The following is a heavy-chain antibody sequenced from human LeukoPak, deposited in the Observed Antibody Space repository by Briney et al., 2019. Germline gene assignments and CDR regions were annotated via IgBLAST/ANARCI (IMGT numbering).Heavy chain of an antibody. J-gene: IGHJ4*02. Sequence: ASVKVSCKASGCTFSSYAISWVRQAPGQGLEWMGRIIPILGIANYAQKFQGRVTITADKSTSTAYMELSSLRSEDTAVYYCARDTYYYDSSGYYVDYWGQGTLVTVSS. V-gene: IGHV1-69*04. CDR2: IIPILGIA. CDR3: ARDTYYYDSSGYYVDY. CDR1: GCTFSSYA. D-gene: IGHD3-22*01.